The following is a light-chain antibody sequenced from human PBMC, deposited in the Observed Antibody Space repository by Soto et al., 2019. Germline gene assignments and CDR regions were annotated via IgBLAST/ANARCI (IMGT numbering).Light chain of an antibody. CDR3: QSYDTSLSGVI. Sequence: QSVLTQTPSVSGAPGQKITMSCTGCSSNIGAGYDVHWYQQVPGAAPRLLIYADNNRPSGVPDRFSASKSGTSASLAITGLQGEDEANYYCQSYDTSLSGVIFGAGTKLTVL. V-gene: IGLV1-40*01. CDR1: SSNIGAGYD. J-gene: IGLJ2*01. CDR2: ADN.